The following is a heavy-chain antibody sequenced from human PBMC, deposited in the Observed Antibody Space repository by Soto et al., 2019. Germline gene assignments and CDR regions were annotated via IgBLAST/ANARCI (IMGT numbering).Heavy chain of an antibody. CDR3: AKGRSGSGSYYAQHES. Sequence: EVQLFESGGDLVQPGGSLGLSCAASGFTFSSYTMSWVRQAPEKGLEWVSAITGPGGNTYYADSLKGRFTISRDNSKTTLYLQMNTLRAEDTAVYYCAKGRSGSGSYYAQHESWRQGNLVTVSS. J-gene: IGHJ5*02. CDR2: ITGPGGNT. CDR1: GFTFSSYT. D-gene: IGHD3-10*01. V-gene: IGHV3-23*01.